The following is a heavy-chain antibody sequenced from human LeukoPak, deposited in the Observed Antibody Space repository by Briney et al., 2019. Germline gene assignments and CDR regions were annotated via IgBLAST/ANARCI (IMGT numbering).Heavy chain of an antibody. CDR2: ISAYNGNT. J-gene: IGHJ4*02. CDR1: GYTFTSYG. V-gene: IGHV1-18*01. CDR3: ATVSMWTVTTALDY. Sequence: ASVKVSCKASGYTFTSYGISWVRQAPGQGLEWMGWISAYNGNTNYAQKLQGRVTMTEDTSTDTAYMELSSLRSEDTAVYYCATVSMWTVTTALDYWGQGTLVTVSS. D-gene: IGHD4-17*01.